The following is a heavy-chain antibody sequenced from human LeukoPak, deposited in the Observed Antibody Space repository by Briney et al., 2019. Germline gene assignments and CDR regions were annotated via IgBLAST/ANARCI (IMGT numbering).Heavy chain of an antibody. D-gene: IGHD3-10*01. CDR2: IHEDGSDK. CDR1: GFTFSSHW. CDR3: ARGRGCSTMACYPDY. V-gene: IGHV3-7*04. J-gene: IGHJ4*02. Sequence: PGGSLRLSCAASGFTFSSHWMNWVRQAQGKGLEWVANIHEDGSDKYYVDSVKGRFTISRDNAKNSLYLQMNGLRAEDTALYYCARGRGCSTMACYPDYWGQGTLVTVSS.